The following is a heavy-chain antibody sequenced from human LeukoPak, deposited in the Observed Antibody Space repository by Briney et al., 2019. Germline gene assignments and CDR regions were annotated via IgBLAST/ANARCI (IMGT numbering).Heavy chain of an antibody. CDR3: ARTYSSSWYIWFDP. J-gene: IGHJ5*02. D-gene: IGHD6-13*01. V-gene: IGHV4-61*01. CDR2: IYYSGST. Sequence: SSGTLSLTCTVSGGSVSSGSYYWSWIRQPPGKGLEWIGYIYYSGSTNYNPSLKSRVTISVDTSKNQFSLKLSSVTAADTAVYYCARTYSSSWYIWFDPWGQGTLVTVSS. CDR1: GGSVSSGSYY.